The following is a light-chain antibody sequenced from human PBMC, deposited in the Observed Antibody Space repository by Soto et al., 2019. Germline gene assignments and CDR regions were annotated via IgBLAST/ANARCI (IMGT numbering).Light chain of an antibody. CDR2: DNK. CDR3: QSYDTSLSAWVI. CDR1: SSNIGARFD. Sequence: QSVLTQPPSVSGAPGQRVSISCTGSSSNIGARFDVHWYQQVAGAAPKLLIFDNKYRPSGVPARFSGSKSGTSASLVITGLQAEDEADYFCQSYDTSLSAWVIFGGGTKVTVL. V-gene: IGLV1-40*01. J-gene: IGLJ2*01.